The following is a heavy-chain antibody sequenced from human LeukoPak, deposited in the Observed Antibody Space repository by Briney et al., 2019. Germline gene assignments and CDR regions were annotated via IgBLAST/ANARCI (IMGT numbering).Heavy chain of an antibody. V-gene: IGHV4-31*03. D-gene: IGHD6-13*01. CDR1: GGSISSGGYY. Sequence: SETLSLTCTVSGGSISSGGYYWSWIRQHPGKGLEWIGYIYYSGSTYYNPSLKSRVTISVDTSKNQFSLKLSSVTAADTAVYYCARDQQQLVTYNWFDPWGQGTLVTVSS. CDR2: IYYSGST. J-gene: IGHJ5*02. CDR3: ARDQQQLVTYNWFDP.